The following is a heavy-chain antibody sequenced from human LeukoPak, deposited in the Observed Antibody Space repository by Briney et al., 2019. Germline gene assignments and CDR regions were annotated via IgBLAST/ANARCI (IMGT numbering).Heavy chain of an antibody. Sequence: GGSLRLSCAAAGFTFSNYAMSWDRQAPGKGLEWVSVTSGGGGGTYYADSVKGRFTISRDNSQNTLYLQMNSLRAEDTAVYYYARGYCSSTTCSVDYWGQGTLVTVSS. CDR2: TSGGGGGT. J-gene: IGHJ4*02. V-gene: IGHV3-23*01. CDR3: ARGYCSSTTCSVDY. CDR1: GFTFSNYA. D-gene: IGHD2-2*01.